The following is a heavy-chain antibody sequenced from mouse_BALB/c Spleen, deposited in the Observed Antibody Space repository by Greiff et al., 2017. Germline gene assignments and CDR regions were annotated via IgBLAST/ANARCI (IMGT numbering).Heavy chain of an antibody. CDR1: GFTFSDYY. D-gene: IGHD2-10*02. CDR3: ARDRYGVMDY. Sequence: EVMLVESGGGLVKPGGSLKLSCAASGFTFSDYYMYWVRQTPEKRLEWVATISDGGSYTYYPDSVKGRFTISRDNAKNNLYLQMSSLKSEDTAMYYCARDRYGVMDYWGQGTSVTVSS. V-gene: IGHV5-4*02. CDR2: ISDGGSYT. J-gene: IGHJ4*01.